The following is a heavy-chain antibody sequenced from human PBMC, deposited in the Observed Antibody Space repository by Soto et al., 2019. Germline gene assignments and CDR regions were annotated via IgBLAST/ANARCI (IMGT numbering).Heavy chain of an antibody. CDR3: ARDQTDILTGYYPTYYFDY. CDR2: IRYDGSNK. Sequence: QVQLVESGGGVVQPGRSLRLSCAASGFTFSSYGMHWVRQAPGKGLEWVAVIRYDGSNKYYADSVKGRFTISRDNSKNTLYLQMNSLRAEDTAVYYCARDQTDILTGYYPTYYFDYWGQGTLVTVSS. D-gene: IGHD3-9*01. CDR1: GFTFSSYG. J-gene: IGHJ4*02. V-gene: IGHV3-33*01.